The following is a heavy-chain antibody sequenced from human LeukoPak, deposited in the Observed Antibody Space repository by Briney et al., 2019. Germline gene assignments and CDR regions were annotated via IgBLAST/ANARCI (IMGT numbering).Heavy chain of an antibody. Sequence: SETLSLTCTVSGGSITTSSYYWGWIRQPPGKGLEWIGIIYYSGSTYYNPSLKGRCTISVDTSKNQYSLKLNSVTAADTAVYYCARAFRARYFDLWGRGTLVTVSS. CDR3: ARAFRARYFDL. V-gene: IGHV4-39*01. CDR1: GGSITTSSYY. D-gene: IGHD2/OR15-2a*01. CDR2: IYYSGST. J-gene: IGHJ2*01.